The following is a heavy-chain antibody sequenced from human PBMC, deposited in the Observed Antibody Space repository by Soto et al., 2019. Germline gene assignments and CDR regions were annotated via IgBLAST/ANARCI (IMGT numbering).Heavy chain of an antibody. CDR1: GFTFRDYA. Sequence: EVQLLESGGGLEQPGGSLRLSCAASGFTFRDYAMSWVRQAPGKGLEWVTTITGSSSNLYYPDSVKGRFAISRDNSKNTLYLQMDSLTAEDTAVYYCAKGGAVYGLLTHDYWGQGTLVTVSS. V-gene: IGHV3-23*01. CDR3: AKGGAVYGLLTHDY. J-gene: IGHJ4*02. D-gene: IGHD3-9*01. CDR2: ITGSSSNL.